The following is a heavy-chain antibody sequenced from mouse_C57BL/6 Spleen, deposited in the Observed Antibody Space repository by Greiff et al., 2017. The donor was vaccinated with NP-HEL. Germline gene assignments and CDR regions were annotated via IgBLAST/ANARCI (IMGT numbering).Heavy chain of an antibody. CDR3: ARENDYDEGFAY. CDR1: GYSITSGYY. J-gene: IGHJ3*01. V-gene: IGHV3-6*01. CDR2: IRYDGSN. Sequence: EVQLQESGPGLVKPSQSLSLTCSVTGYSITSGYYWNWIRQFPGNKLEWMVYIRYDGSNTYIPSLKNPNSITRDTSKNQFFLKLNYVTTEDTATDYCARENDYDEGFAYWGQGTLVTVSA. D-gene: IGHD2-4*01.